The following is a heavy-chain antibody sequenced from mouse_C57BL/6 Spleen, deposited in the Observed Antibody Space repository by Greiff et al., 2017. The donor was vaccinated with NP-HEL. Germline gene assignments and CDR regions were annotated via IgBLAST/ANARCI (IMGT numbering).Heavy chain of an antibody. V-gene: IGHV7-3*01. CDR2: IRNKANGYTT. CDR1: GFTFTDYY. Sequence: DVKLVESGGGLVQPGGSLSLSCAASGFTFTDYYMSWVRQPPGKALEWLGFIRNKANGYTTEYSASVKGRFTISRDNSQSILYLQMNALRAEDSATYYCARYSYGSSDYFDYWGQGTTLTVSS. J-gene: IGHJ2*01. CDR3: ARYSYGSSDYFDY. D-gene: IGHD1-1*01.